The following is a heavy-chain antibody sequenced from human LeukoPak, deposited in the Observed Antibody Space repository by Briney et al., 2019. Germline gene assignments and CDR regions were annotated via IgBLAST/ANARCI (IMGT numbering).Heavy chain of an antibody. CDR3: ARTRNHSLADAFDI. D-gene: IGHD2-21*01. CDR2: IYYSGST. V-gene: IGHV4-31*03. CDR1: GGSISSGGYY. Sequence: PSQTLSLTCTVSGGSISSGGYYWSWIRQHPGKGLEWIGYIYYSGSTHYNPSLKSRVTISVDTSKNQFSLKLSSVTAADTAVYYCARTRNHSLADAFDIWGQGTMVTVSS. J-gene: IGHJ3*02.